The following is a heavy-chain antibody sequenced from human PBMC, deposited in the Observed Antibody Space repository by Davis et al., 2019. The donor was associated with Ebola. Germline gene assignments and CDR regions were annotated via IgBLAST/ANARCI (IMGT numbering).Heavy chain of an antibody. D-gene: IGHD2-15*01. CDR2: IYPGDSDT. Sequence: GESLKISCKGSGYSFTTYWIVWVRQMPGKGLELMGIIYPGDSDTRYRPSFQGQVTISADKSISTAYLQWSSLKASDTAIYYCARLTRGSVYYYYYMDVWGKGTTVTVSS. V-gene: IGHV5-51*01. J-gene: IGHJ6*03. CDR3: ARLTRGSVYYYYYMDV. CDR1: GYSFTTYW.